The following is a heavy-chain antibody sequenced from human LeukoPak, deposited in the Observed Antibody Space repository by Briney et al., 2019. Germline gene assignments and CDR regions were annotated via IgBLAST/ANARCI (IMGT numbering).Heavy chain of an antibody. J-gene: IGHJ4*02. CDR1: GGSISSYY. Sequence: SETLSLTCTVSGGSISSYYWSWIRQPPGKGLEWIGYIYYSGSTNYNPSLKSRVTISVDTSKNQFSLKLSSVTAADTAVYYCARHTAGSGIAARPDYWGQGILVTVSS. D-gene: IGHD6-6*01. V-gene: IGHV4-59*08. CDR2: IYYSGST. CDR3: ARHTAGSGIAARPDY.